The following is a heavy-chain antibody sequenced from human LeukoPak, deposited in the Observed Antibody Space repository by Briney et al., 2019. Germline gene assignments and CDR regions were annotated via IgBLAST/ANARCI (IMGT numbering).Heavy chain of an antibody. D-gene: IGHD6-19*01. CDR1: GYTLTELS. Sequence: ASVQVSCKVSGYTLTELSMHWVRQAPGKGLEWMGGFDPEDGETIYAQKFQGRVTMTEDTSTDTAYMELSSLRAEDTAVYYCARATRGSQWLVTYWGQGTLVTVSS. J-gene: IGHJ4*02. CDR2: FDPEDGET. V-gene: IGHV1-24*01. CDR3: ARATRGSQWLVTY.